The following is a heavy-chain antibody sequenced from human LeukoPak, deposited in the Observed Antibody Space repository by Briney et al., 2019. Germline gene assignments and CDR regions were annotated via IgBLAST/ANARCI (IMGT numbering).Heavy chain of an antibody. Sequence: PGRSLRLSCAASGFAFDDYAMHWVRQAPGKGLEWVSGISWNSGSLGYADSVKGRFTISRDNAKNSLYLQMNSLRAEDTALYYCAKFQGWFDPWGQGTLVTVSS. CDR3: AKFQGWFDP. J-gene: IGHJ5*02. CDR1: GFAFDDYA. V-gene: IGHV3-9*01. CDR2: ISWNSGSL.